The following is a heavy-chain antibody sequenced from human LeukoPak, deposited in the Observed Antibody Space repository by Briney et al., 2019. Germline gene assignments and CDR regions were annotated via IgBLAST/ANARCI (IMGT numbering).Heavy chain of an antibody. CDR1: DFTFDFYW. Sequence: PGGSLRLSCVASDFTFDFYWMTWVRQAPGKGLEWLASILPDGSQKYYVDSVKGRFTISRDNPKNPLYLQINNLRAEDTAVYYCGRLAHNAWYAIDFWGQGTLVTVSS. D-gene: IGHD2-2*01. CDR2: ILPDGSQK. J-gene: IGHJ4*02. V-gene: IGHV3-7*01. CDR3: GRLAHNAWYAIDF.